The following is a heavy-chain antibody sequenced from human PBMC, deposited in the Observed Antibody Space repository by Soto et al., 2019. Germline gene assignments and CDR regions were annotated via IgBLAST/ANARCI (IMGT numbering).Heavy chain of an antibody. D-gene: IGHD3-3*01. CDR1: GFSVGSNY. CDR2: IYSGGTT. Sequence: EVQLVETGGGLIQPGGSLRLSCAASGFSVGSNYMSWVRQAPGKGLEWVSVIYSGGTTYYADSVKGRFTISRDNSKNTLYLQMNSLRVEDTAMYYCGRGIYGDGYNTGAFDIWGQGTMVTVSS. CDR3: GRGIYGDGYNTGAFDI. J-gene: IGHJ3*02. V-gene: IGHV3-53*02.